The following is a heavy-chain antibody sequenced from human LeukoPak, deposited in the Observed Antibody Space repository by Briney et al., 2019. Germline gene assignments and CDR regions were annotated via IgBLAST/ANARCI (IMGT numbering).Heavy chain of an antibody. V-gene: IGHV1-2*02. D-gene: IGHD2/OR15-2a*01. CDR2: INPNSGGT. CDR1: GYTFTGYY. CDR3: ARGHYLLSLHS. J-gene: IGHJ4*02. Sequence: GASVKVSCKASGYTFTGYYMHWVRQAPGQGLEWMGWINPNSGGTNYAQKFQGGVTVTRDTSISTASMELSRLTSDDTAVYYCARGHYLLSLHSWGQGTLVTVSS.